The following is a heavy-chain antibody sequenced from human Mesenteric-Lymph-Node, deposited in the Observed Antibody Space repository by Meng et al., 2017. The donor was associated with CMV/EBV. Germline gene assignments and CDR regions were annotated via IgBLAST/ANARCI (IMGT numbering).Heavy chain of an antibody. CDR1: GYTFTSSD. D-gene: IGHD2-15*01. CDR3: ARGGGYCSGGSCYSFWFDP. J-gene: IGHJ5*02. V-gene: IGHV1-8*01. Sequence: ASVKVSCKASGYTFTSSDINWVRQATGQGLEWMGWMNPNSGNTGYAQKFQGRVTMTTNTSMSTAYMELSRLRSDDTAVYYCARGGGYCSGGSCYSFWFDPWGQGTLVTVSS. CDR2: MNPNSGNT.